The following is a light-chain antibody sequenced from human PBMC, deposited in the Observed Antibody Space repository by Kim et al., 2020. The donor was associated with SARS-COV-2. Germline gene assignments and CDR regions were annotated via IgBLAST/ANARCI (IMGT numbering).Light chain of an antibody. J-gene: IGLJ1*01. CDR1: SADVGAYDY. CDR3: CSYAGTFSYV. Sequence: GQSVTISCSGGSADVGAYDYVSWYQQQSGKAPKLIIYDVNMRPSGVPDRFSGSKAGNTASLTISGLQAEDEADYYCCSYAGTFSYVFGTGTKVTVL. V-gene: IGLV2-11*01. CDR2: DVN.